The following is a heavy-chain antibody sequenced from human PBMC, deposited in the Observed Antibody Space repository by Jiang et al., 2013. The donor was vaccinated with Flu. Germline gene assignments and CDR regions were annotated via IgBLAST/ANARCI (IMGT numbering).Heavy chain of an antibody. J-gene: IGHJ5*02. CDR1: GGSISSGYYY. V-gene: IGHV4-61*02. D-gene: IGHD6-19*01. CDR3: ARETYSSGWEKDFFDP. Sequence: GLVKPSQTLSLTCSVSGGSISSGYYYWTWIRQPAGKGLEWIGRIYTSGSIDYNPSLKSRVTISLDTSNNHFSLKLNSVTAADTAVYYCARETYSSGWEKDFFDPWGQGTLVTVSS. CDR2: IYTSGSI.